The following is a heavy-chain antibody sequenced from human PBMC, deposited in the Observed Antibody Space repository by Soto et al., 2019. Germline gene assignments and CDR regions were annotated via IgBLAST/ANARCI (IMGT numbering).Heavy chain of an antibody. D-gene: IGHD1-1*01. CDR1: GGTFSSYA. Sequence: SVKVSCKASGGTFSSYAISWVRQAPGQGLEWMGGIIPIFGTANYAQKFQGRVTITADKSTSTAYMELSNLRSDDTAMYYCARSPFAGSDAFDIWGQGTMVTVSS. V-gene: IGHV1-69*06. CDR2: IIPIFGTA. CDR3: ARSPFAGSDAFDI. J-gene: IGHJ3*02.